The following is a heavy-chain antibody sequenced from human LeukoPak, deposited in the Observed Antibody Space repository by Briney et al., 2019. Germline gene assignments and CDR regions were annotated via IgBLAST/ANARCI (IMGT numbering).Heavy chain of an antibody. J-gene: IGHJ3*02. CDR3: ARRGATRVAFDI. V-gene: IGHV3-30*03. D-gene: IGHD1-26*01. CDR1: GFTFSNYG. CDR2: ISYDGSNK. Sequence: GRSLRLSCATSGFTFSNYGVHWVRQAPGKGLEWVAFISYDGSNKYYVDSVKGRFTISRDNAKNTLYLQMNSLRAEDTAVYYCARRGATRVAFDIWGQGTMVTVSS.